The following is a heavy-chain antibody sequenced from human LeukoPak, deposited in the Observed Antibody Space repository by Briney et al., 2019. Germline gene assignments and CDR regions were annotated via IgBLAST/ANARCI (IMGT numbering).Heavy chain of an antibody. CDR1: GYTLTELS. CDR3: ATDRPAYDYVWGSFNDAFDI. CDR2: FDPEDGET. D-gene: IGHD3-16*01. Sequence: GASVKVSCKFSGYTLTELSMHWVRQAPGKGLEWMGGFDPEDGETIYAQKFQGRVTMTEDTSTDTAYMELSSLRSEDTAVYYCATDRPAYDYVWGSFNDAFDIWGQGTMVTVSS. V-gene: IGHV1-24*01. J-gene: IGHJ3*02.